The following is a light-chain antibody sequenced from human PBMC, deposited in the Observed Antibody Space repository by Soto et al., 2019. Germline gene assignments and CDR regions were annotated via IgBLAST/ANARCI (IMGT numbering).Light chain of an antibody. J-gene: IGLJ2*01. V-gene: IGLV7-46*01. CDR2: DTG. Sequence: QSVVTQEPSLTVSPGGTVTLTCGSSTGAVTSSLFPYWFQQKPGQAPRTLIYDTGNKHSWTPVRFSGSLLGDKAALTLSGAQPEDEADYYCLLSYSGTRVFGGGTKLTVL. CDR1: TGAVTSSLF. CDR3: LLSYSGTRV.